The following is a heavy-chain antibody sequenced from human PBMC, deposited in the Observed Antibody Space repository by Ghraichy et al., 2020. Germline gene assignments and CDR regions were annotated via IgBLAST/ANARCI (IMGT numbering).Heavy chain of an antibody. CDR2: IKQDGSEK. Sequence: GALRLSCAASGFTFSSYWMSWVRQAPGKGLEWVANIKQDGSEKYYVDSVKGRFTISRDNAKNSLYLQMNSLRAEDTAVYYCARDQTAYYDFWSGYSTYYYYYGMDVWGQGTTVTVSS. D-gene: IGHD3-3*01. V-gene: IGHV3-7*01. CDR1: GFTFSSYW. CDR3: ARDQTAYYDFWSGYSTYYYYYGMDV. J-gene: IGHJ6*02.